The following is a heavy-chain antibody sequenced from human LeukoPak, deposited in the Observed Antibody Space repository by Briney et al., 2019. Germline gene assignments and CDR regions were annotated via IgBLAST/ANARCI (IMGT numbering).Heavy chain of an antibody. J-gene: IGHJ4*02. CDR3: AKGSIAAAGT. CDR1: GFTSNNYA. V-gene: IGHV3-23*01. CDR2: ISSSGGTT. Sequence: PGGSLRLSCAASGFTSNNYAMSWVRQAPGKGLDWISGISSSGGTTYYADSVKGRFTISRDNSKNTLYLQMNSLRAEDTAIYYCAKGSIAAAGTWGQGTLVTVSS. D-gene: IGHD6-13*01.